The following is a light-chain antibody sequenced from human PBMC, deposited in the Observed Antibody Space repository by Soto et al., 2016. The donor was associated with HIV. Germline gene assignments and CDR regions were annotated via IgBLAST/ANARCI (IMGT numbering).Light chain of an antibody. J-gene: IGLJ2*01. CDR3: QVWDNGSDHGDVI. Sequence: SYELTQPPSVSVAPGKTARITCGGNNIGAESVHWYQQRPGQAPVLVVYDDSDRPSGIPERFSGSNSGNTATLTISRVEAGDEADYFCQVWDNGSDHGDVIFGGGTKLTVL. CDR2: DDS. CDR1: NIGAES. V-gene: IGLV3-21*03.